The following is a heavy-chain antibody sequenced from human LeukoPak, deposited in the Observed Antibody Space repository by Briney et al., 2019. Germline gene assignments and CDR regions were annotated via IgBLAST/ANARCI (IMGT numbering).Heavy chain of an antibody. V-gene: IGHV3-7*01. Sequence: GGSLRLSCAASGFTFSSYWMSWVRQAPEKGLEWVSNIKQDGSAKYYVDSVKGRFTISRDNAKNSLYLQMNSLRAEDTAVYYCARDPSEYYYYGMDVWGQGTTVTVSS. CDR2: IKQDGSAK. CDR3: ARDPSEYYYYGMDV. J-gene: IGHJ6*02. CDR1: GFTFSSYW.